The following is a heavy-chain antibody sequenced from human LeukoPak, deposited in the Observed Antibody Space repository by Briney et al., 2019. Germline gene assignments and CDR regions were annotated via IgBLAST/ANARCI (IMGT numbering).Heavy chain of an antibody. J-gene: IGHJ4*02. V-gene: IGHV4-59*01. CDR3: ARLPSRPYYFDY. Sequence: SETLSLTCTVSGGSISSYYWSWIRQPPGKGLEWIGYIYYSGSTNYNPSLKSRVTISVDTSKKQFSLKLSSVTAADTAVYYCARLPSRPYYFDYWGQGTPVTVSS. CDR1: GGSISSYY. CDR2: IYYSGST.